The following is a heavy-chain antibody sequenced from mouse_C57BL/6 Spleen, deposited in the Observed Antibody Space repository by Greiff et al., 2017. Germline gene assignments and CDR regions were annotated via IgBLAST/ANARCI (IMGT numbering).Heavy chain of an antibody. D-gene: IGHD2-3*01. CDR3: ARLYDGYGGPSYYFDY. J-gene: IGHJ2*01. CDR1: GYTFTGYW. V-gene: IGHV1-9*01. CDR2: ILPGSGST. Sequence: QVQLKQSGAELMKPGASVKLSCKATGYTFTGYWIEWVKQRPGHGLEWIGEILPGSGSTNYNEKFKGKATFTADTSSNTAYMQLSILTTEDSAIYYCARLYDGYGGPSYYFDYWGQGTTLTVSS.